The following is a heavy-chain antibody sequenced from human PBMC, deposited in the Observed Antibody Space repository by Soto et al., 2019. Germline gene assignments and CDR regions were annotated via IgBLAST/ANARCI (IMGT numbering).Heavy chain of an antibody. CDR3: ARPKRSGYDRGDSYYHTMDV. CDR2: ILPMFGAV. J-gene: IGHJ6*02. V-gene: IGHV1-69*06. Sequence: QMRLVQSGAEVKNSGSSVNVSGKASGGTSSNFFITWVRQVPGQGLEWLGGILPMFGAVKYAQKFQDRLTITADRSTTTASMELGSLRSEDTAVYYCARPKRSGYDRGDSYYHTMDVWGHGHTVTVS. D-gene: IGHD3-3*01. CDR1: GGTSSNFF.